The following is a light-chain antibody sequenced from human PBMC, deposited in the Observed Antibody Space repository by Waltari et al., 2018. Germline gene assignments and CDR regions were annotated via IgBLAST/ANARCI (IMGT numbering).Light chain of an antibody. V-gene: IGKV3-20*01. CDR1: QSFSSGY. CDR2: GAS. J-gene: IGKJ1*01. CDR3: QQYDNSPLWT. Sequence: EIVLTQSPGTLSLSPGERATLSCRASQSFSSGYIAWYQQKPGQAPRLLIYGASSRATGIPDRFRGSGSGTYFTLTISRLEPEDFAVYYCQQYDNSPLWTFGQGTKVEIK.